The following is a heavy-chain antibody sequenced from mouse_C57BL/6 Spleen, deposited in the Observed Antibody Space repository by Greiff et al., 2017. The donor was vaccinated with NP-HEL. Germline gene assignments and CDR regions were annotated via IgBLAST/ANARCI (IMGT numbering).Heavy chain of an antibody. CDR3: TRDRNYGSSYQRLAY. CDR2: ISSGGDYI. Sequence: EVKLMESGEGLVKPGGSLKLSCAASGFTFSSYAMSWVRQTPEKRLEWVAYISSGGDYIYYADTVKGRFTISRDNARNTLYLQMSSLKSEDTAMYYCTRDRNYGSSYQRLAYWGQGTLVTVSA. V-gene: IGHV5-9-1*02. CDR1: GFTFSSYA. D-gene: IGHD1-1*01. J-gene: IGHJ3*01.